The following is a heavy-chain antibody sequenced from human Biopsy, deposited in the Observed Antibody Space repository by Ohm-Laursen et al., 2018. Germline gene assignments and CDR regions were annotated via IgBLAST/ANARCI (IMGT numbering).Heavy chain of an antibody. CDR1: GASVKTSGYF. V-gene: IGHV4-31*11. D-gene: IGHD3-9*01. J-gene: IGHJ2*01. Sequence: PGTLSLTCGVSGASVKTSGYFWAWIRQRPGKGLEWIGYISYNERTHYNPSLTSRLAISFDTSNNRISLQLRSVSVADTAVYYCVREPKTGTAEAWYFDLWGRGSPVTVPS. CDR3: VREPKTGTAEAWYFDL. CDR2: ISYNERT.